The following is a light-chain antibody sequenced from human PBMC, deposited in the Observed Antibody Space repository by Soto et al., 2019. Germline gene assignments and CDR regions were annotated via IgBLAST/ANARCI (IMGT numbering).Light chain of an antibody. CDR1: SSDVGGGDF. V-gene: IGLV2-14*03. Sequence: QSVLTQPASVSGSPGQSITISCTGTSSDVGGGDFVSWYQQHPGKAPKLLIYDVSNRPSGVSDRFSASKSDNTASLTISGLQAGDEADYYCNSYTTGVTYVFGTGTKLTVL. CDR3: NSYTTGVTYV. J-gene: IGLJ1*01. CDR2: DVS.